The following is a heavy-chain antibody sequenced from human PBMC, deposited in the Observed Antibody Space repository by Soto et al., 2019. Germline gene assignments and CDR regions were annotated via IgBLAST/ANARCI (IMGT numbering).Heavy chain of an antibody. V-gene: IGHV4-59*01. J-gene: IGHJ6*02. CDR3: ARVESILWFGELLSPMDV. D-gene: IGHD3-10*01. CDR1: GGSISSYY. CDR2: IYYSGST. Sequence: NPSETLSLTCTVSGGSISSYYWSWIRQPPGKGLEWIGYIYYSGSTNYNPSLKSRVTISVDTSKNQFSLKLSSVTAADTAVYYCARVESILWFGELLSPMDVWGQGTTVNVSS.